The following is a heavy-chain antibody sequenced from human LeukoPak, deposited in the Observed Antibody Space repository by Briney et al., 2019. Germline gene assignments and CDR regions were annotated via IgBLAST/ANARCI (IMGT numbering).Heavy chain of an antibody. Sequence: PSETLSLTCAVYGGSFSGYYWSWIRQPPGKGLEWMGEINHSGSTNYNPSLKSRVTISVETSKNQFSLKLSSVTAADTAVYYCARVGIAARQRYNWFDPWGQGTLVTVSS. CDR3: ARVGIAARQRYNWFDP. CDR2: INHSGST. J-gene: IGHJ5*02. V-gene: IGHV4-34*01. CDR1: GGSFSGYY. D-gene: IGHD6-6*01.